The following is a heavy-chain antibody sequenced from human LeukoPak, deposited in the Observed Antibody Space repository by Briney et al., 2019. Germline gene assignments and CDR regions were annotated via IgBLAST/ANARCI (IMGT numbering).Heavy chain of an antibody. D-gene: IGHD4-17*01. CDR2: IYGSGTT. CDR3: ARNYGDYATGYYYYMDV. Sequence: SETLSLTCTVSGYSISSGHFWSWIRQPPGKGLEWIGSIYGSGTTYYDPPLRSRVSISADTSKNHFSLELSSVTAADTAVYYCARNYGDYATGYYYYMDVWGKGTTVTVSS. J-gene: IGHJ6*03. V-gene: IGHV4-38-2*02. CDR1: GYSISSGHF.